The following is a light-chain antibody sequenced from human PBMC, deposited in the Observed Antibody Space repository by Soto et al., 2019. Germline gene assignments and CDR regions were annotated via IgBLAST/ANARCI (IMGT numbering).Light chain of an antibody. V-gene: IGKV3-15*01. CDR2: GAS. CDR3: QQSHNWPRT. J-gene: IGKJ1*01. Sequence: EMVLTQSLATLSVSPLERADLXVRASQSVSSNLAWYQQKPGQAPRLLIYGASTRATGIPARFSGSGSGTLFTLTISSLEPEDFAVYYCQQSHNWPRTFGQGTKVDIK. CDR1: QSVSSN.